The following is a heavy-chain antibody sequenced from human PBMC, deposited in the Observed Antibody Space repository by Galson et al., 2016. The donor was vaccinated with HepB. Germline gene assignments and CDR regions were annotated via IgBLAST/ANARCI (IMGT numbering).Heavy chain of an antibody. V-gene: IGHV3-74*01. CDR3: ARSGGGYWAYFDY. D-gene: IGHD1-26*01. J-gene: IGHJ4*02. CDR1: GFTFSSYW. Sequence: SLRLSCAASGFTFSSYWMHWVRQAPGKGLVWVSRINGDGSNTIYADSVKGRFTISRDNAKNTLYLQMNSLRAEDTAVYYCARSGGGYWAYFDYWGQGTLVTISS. CDR2: INGDGSNT.